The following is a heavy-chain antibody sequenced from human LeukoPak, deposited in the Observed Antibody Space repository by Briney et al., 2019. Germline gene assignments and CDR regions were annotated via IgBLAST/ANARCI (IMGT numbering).Heavy chain of an antibody. CDR3: AREIQAPGKTLDY. J-gene: IGHJ4*02. CDR1: GFTFSSYW. V-gene: IGHV3-74*01. Sequence: GGSLRLSCAASGFTFSSYWMHWVRQAPGKGLVWVSRINSDGSSTRYADSVKGRFTISRDNAKNTLYLQMNSLRAEDTAIYYCAREIQAPGKTLDYWGQGALVTVSS. CDR2: INSDGSST.